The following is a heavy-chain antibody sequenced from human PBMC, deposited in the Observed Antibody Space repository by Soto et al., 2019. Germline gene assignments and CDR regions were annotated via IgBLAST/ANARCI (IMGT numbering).Heavy chain of an antibody. CDR2: ISRSGSTI. V-gene: IGHV3-48*03. D-gene: IGHD2-15*01. CDR3: ARDGRIRRPDWYFDL. CDR1: GLTFSSYE. Sequence: GGSLRLSCAASGLTFSSYEMNWVRQAPGKGLEWVSYISRSGSTIYYADSVKGRVTISRDDAKNSLYLQMNSLRAEDTAVYYCARDGRIRRPDWYFDLWGRGTLVTVSS. J-gene: IGHJ2*01.